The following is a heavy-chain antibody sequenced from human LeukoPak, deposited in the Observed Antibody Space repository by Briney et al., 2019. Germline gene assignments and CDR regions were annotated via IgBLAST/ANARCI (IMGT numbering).Heavy chain of an antibody. Sequence: SETLSLTCAVYGGSSSGYYWSWIRQPPGKGQEWIGEINHSGSTNYNPSLKSRVTISVDTSKNQFSLKLSSVTAADTAVYYCARGLVRFLAAGKRWFDPWGQGTLVTVSS. CDR3: ARGLVRFLAAGKRWFDP. CDR2: INHSGST. D-gene: IGHD6-13*01. CDR1: GGSSSGYY. V-gene: IGHV4-34*01. J-gene: IGHJ5*02.